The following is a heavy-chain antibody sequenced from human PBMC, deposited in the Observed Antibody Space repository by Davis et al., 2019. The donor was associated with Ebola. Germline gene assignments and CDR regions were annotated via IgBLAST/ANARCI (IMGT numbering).Heavy chain of an antibody. CDR2: ISAYNGNT. J-gene: IGHJ5*02. CDR3: ARSITMVQDLSWFDP. V-gene: IGHV1-18*01. Sequence: ASVKVSCKASGGTFSSYAISWVRQAPGQGLEWMGWISAYNGNTNYAQKLQGRVTMTTDTSTSTAYMELRSLRSDDTAVYYCARSITMVQDLSWFDPWGQGTLVTVSS. D-gene: IGHD3-10*01. CDR1: GGTFSSYA.